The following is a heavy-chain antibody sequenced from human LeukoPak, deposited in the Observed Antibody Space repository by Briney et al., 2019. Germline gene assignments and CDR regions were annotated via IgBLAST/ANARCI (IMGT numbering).Heavy chain of an antibody. J-gene: IGHJ6*03. V-gene: IGHV3-7*01. CDR2: IKQDGSEK. Sequence: PPGGSLRLSCAASGFTFSSYWMSWVRQGPGKGLEWVANIKQDGSEKYYVDSVKGRFTISRDNAKNSLYLQMNSLRAEDTAVYYCARVSSKATVRGLITKKNYYYYYMDVWGKGTTVTISS. D-gene: IGHD3-10*01. CDR1: GFTFSSYW. CDR3: ARVSSKATVRGLITKKNYYYYYMDV.